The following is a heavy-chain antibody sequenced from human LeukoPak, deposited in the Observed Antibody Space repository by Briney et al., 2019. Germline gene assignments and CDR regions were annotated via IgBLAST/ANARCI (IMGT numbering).Heavy chain of an antibody. J-gene: IGHJ4*02. CDR2: IYTSGST. Sequence: SETLSLTCTVSGGSISSYYWSWIRQPPGKGLEWIGYIYTSGSTNYNPSLKSRVTISVDTSENQFALKLSSVTAADTAVYYCAKSYFDYSTYYSYYFNLWGQGALVTVSS. V-gene: IGHV4-4*09. CDR3: AKSYFDYSTYYSYYFNL. CDR1: GGSISSYY. D-gene: IGHD4-11*01.